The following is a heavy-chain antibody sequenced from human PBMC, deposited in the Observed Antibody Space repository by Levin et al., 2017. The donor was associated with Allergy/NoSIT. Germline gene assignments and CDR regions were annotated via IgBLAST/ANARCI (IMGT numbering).Heavy chain of an antibody. J-gene: IGHJ6*03. CDR2: ISYDGSNK. CDR1: GFTFNTYG. Sequence: GESLKISCAASGFTFNTYGMHWVRQAPGKGLEWVAVISYDGSNKYYADSVKGRFTISRDNSKNTLYLQMNSLRAEDTAVYYCAKDLRLWFREFNYYMDVWGKGTTVTVSS. D-gene: IGHD3-10*01. V-gene: IGHV3-30*18. CDR3: AKDLRLWFREFNYYMDV.